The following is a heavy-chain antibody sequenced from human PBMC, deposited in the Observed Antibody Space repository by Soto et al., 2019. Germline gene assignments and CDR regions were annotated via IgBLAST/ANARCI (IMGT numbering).Heavy chain of an antibody. CDR2: INPNSGGT. Sequence: QVQLVQSGAEVKKPGASVKVSCKASGYTFNGYYMHWVRQAPGQGLEWMGWINPNSGGTNYAQKFQGWVTMTRDTSISTAYMELSRLRSDDTAVYYCARGPRITWGAAGGMDVWGQGTTVTVSS. V-gene: IGHV1-2*04. CDR3: ARGPRITWGAAGGMDV. J-gene: IGHJ6*02. D-gene: IGHD6-25*01. CDR1: GYTFNGYY.